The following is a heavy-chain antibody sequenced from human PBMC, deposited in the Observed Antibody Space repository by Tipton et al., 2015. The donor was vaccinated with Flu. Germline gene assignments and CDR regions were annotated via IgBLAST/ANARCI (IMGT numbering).Heavy chain of an antibody. D-gene: IGHD5-18*01. J-gene: IGHJ4*02. Sequence: TLSLTCTVSGGSISSYYWSWIRQPPGKGLEWIGYIYYSGSTNYNPSLKSRVTISVDTSKNQFSLKLSSVTAADTAVYYCARGSYGYRFDYWGQGTLVTVSS. CDR2: IYYSGST. CDR1: GGSISSYY. V-gene: IGHV4-59*01. CDR3: ARGSYGYRFDY.